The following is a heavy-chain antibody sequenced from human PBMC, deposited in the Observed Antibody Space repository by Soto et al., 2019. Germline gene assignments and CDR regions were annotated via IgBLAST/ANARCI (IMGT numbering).Heavy chain of an antibody. CDR3: ARGTPIYIVGARMGYFQH. V-gene: IGHV3-74*01. J-gene: IGHJ1*01. D-gene: IGHD1-26*01. Sequence: PGGSLRLSCAASGFTFSSYWMHWVRQAPGKGLVWVSRINSEGSSTSYADSVKGRFTISRDNAKNTLYLQRNSLRAEDTALFYCARGTPIYIVGARMGYFQHWGQGTLVTVSS. CDR2: INSEGSST. CDR1: GFTFSSYW.